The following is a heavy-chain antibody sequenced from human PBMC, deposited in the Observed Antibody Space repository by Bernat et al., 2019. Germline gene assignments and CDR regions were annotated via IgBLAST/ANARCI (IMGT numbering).Heavy chain of an antibody. V-gene: IGHV3-15*07. D-gene: IGHD3-22*01. CDR3: TTDGIVVVTKALDN. CDR2: IKSKTDGGKT. J-gene: IGHJ4*02. CDR1: GFTFTNAW. Sequence: EVQLVESGGGLVKPGGSLRLSCAASGFTFTNAWMNWVRQAPGKGLEWVGRIKSKTDGGKTDYAAPVKGRFTISRDDSKNTLYLQMNSLKTEDTAVYYCTTDGIVVVTKALDNWGQGTLVTVSS.